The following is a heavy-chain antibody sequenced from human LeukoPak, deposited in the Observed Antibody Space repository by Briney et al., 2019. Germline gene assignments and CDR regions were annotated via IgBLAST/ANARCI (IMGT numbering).Heavy chain of an antibody. CDR2: INPSGGST. CDR3: ARGGTYYDFWSGYYEIDY. Sequence: ASVKVSRKASGYTFTSYYMHWVRQAPGQGLEWMGIINPSGGSTSYAQKFQGRVTMTRDTSTSTVYMELSSLRSEDTAVYYCARGGTYYDFWSGYYEIDYWGQGTLVTVSS. CDR1: GYTFTSYY. V-gene: IGHV1-46*01. J-gene: IGHJ4*02. D-gene: IGHD3-3*01.